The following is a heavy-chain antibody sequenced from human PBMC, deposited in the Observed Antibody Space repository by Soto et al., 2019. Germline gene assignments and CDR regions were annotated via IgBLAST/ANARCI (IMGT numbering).Heavy chain of an antibody. Sequence: PGGPLRLSCAASGFSVSGNYMSWVRQAPGKGLEWVSVIYGGGSTYDADSVKGRVTISRDNSKNTVYLQMNSLRVEDAAVYYCARETRDYDYYALDVWGQGTTVTVSS. CDR3: ARETRDYDYYALDV. J-gene: IGHJ6*02. CDR2: IYGGGST. V-gene: IGHV3-53*01. CDR1: GFSVSGNY.